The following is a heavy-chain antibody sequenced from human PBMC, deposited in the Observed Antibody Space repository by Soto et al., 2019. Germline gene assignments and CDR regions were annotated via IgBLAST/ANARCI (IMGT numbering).Heavy chain of an antibody. CDR3: VRGLQWREGSFDS. J-gene: IGHJ4*02. D-gene: IGHD6-19*01. CDR1: GGSISSYY. Sequence: QVQLQESGPGLVKPSETLSLTCTVSGGSISSYYWSWIRQPPGKGLEWIGYIYYSGSTNYNPSLKSRGTVSEAPSENPCPLKLRSVTPADTAVYSCVRGLQWREGSFDSWGQGPLVTVSS. CDR2: IYYSGST. V-gene: IGHV4-59*01.